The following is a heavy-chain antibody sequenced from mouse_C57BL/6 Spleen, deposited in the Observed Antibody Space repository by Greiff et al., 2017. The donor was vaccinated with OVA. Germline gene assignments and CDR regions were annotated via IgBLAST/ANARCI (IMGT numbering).Heavy chain of an antibody. CDR2: IDPNSGGT. V-gene: IGHV1-72*01. D-gene: IGHD3-2*02. J-gene: IGHJ4*01. Sequence: QVQLQQPGAELVKPGASVKLSCKASGYTFTSYWMHWVKQRPGRGLEWIGRIDPNSGGTKYNEKFKSKATLTVDKPSSTAYMQLSSLTSEDSAVYYGARRWSSGYFYAMDYWGQGTSVTVSS. CDR1: GYTFTSYW. CDR3: ARRWSSGYFYAMDY.